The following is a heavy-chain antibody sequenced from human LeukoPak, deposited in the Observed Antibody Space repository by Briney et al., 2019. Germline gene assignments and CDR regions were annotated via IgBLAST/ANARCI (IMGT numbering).Heavy chain of an antibody. J-gene: IGHJ4*02. Sequence: ASVKVSCKASGYTFTSYGISWVRQAPGQGLEWMGWISAYNGNTNYAQKLQGRVTMTTDTSTSTAYMELRSLRSDDTAVYYCARMWYYDFWSGYRDWGQGTLVTVSS. CDR2: ISAYNGNT. D-gene: IGHD3-3*01. V-gene: IGHV1-18*01. CDR1: GYTFTSYG. CDR3: ARMWYYDFWSGYRD.